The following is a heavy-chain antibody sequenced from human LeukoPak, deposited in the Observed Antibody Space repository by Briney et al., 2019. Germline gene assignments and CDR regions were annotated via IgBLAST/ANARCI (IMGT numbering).Heavy chain of an antibody. J-gene: IGHJ4*02. CDR1: GFTFSSYA. V-gene: IGHV3-23*01. D-gene: IGHD6-13*01. Sequence: GGSLRLSCAASGFTFSSYAMSWVRQAPGKGLEWVSAISGSGGSTYYADSVKGRFTISRDNPKNTLYLQMNSLRAEDTAVYYCARVFSSSWKGGFDYWGQGTLVTVSS. CDR2: ISGSGGST. CDR3: ARVFSSSWKGGFDY.